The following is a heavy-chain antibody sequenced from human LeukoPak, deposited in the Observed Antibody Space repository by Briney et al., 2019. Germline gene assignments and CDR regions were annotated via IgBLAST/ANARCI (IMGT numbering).Heavy chain of an antibody. D-gene: IGHD2-15*01. CDR2: IYHSGNT. V-gene: IGHV4-38-2*01. CDR1: GYSISSGYY. CDR3: ARARVVVVGATSCYLDY. Sequence: PSETLSLTCAVSGYSISSGYYWVWIRQPPGRGLEWIGSIYHSGNTYYNPSLKSRVTISVDTSKNQFSLKLTSVTAADPAVYYCARARVVVVGATSCYLDYWGQGTLVTVSS. J-gene: IGHJ4*02.